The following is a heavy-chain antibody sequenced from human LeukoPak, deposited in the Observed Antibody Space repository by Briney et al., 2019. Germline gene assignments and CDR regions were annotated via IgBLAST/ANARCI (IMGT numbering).Heavy chain of an antibody. CDR1: GGSISSYY. CDR3: ATSLVDYGDPPFDC. CDR2: IYYSGST. Sequence: KTSETLSLTCTVSGGSISSYYWSWIRQPPGKGLEWIGYIYYSGSTNYNPSLKSRVTISVDTSKNQFSLKLSSVTAADTAVYYCATSLVDYGDPPFDCWGQGTLVTVSS. J-gene: IGHJ4*02. D-gene: IGHD4-17*01. V-gene: IGHV4-59*08.